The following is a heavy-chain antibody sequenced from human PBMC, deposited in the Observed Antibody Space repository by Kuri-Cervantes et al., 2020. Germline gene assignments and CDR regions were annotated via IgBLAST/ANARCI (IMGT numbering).Heavy chain of an antibody. V-gene: IGHV3-7*01. CDR2: IKEDESEK. CDR3: TRGMGDTAIPGS. J-gene: IGHJ5*02. Sequence: GGSLRLSCAASGFTFSNYWMTWVRQAPGKGLEWVANIKEDESEKYYVDSVKGRFTISRDNAKNSLCLQLNSLRAEDTALYYCTRGMGDTAIPGSWGQGTLVTVSS. CDR1: GFTFSNYW. D-gene: IGHD5-18*01.